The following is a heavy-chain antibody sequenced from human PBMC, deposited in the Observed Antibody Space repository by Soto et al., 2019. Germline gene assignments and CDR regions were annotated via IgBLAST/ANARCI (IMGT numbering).Heavy chain of an antibody. J-gene: IGHJ4*02. D-gene: IGHD2-15*01. V-gene: IGHV4-59*01. Sequence: SETLSLTCTVSGGSISPFYWSWVRQPPGKGLEWIGYLYYSGNTNYNPSLKSRVTISVDVSKNQVSLRLTSVTAADTAVYYCARVGGVAARTFDYWGQGPVVTVSS. CDR1: GGSISPFY. CDR2: LYYSGNT. CDR3: ARVGGVAARTFDY.